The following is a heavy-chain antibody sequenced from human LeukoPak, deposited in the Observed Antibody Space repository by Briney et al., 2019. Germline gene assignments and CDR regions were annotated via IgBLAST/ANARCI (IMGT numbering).Heavy chain of an antibody. V-gene: IGHV3-30*18. CDR1: GLTFSSYG. Sequence: GGSLRLSCAASGLTFSSYGMHWVRQAPGKGLEGVGVISYDGSNKYYAESVKGRVTISRDNSKHPLSLQLNSLRAEHTAVYYCAKPGGWELLAYFDYRGQGTLVTVSS. CDR3: AKPGGWELLAYFDY. D-gene: IGHD1-26*01. CDR2: ISYDGSNK. J-gene: IGHJ4*02.